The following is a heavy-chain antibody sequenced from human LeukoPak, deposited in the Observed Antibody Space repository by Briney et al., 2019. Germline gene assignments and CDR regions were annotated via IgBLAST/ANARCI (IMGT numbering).Heavy chain of an antibody. J-gene: IGHJ4*03. CDR1: RDSISSSDYY. CDR3: ASLRVPGSFDY. Sequence: SETLSLTCTVSRDSISSSDYYWAWIRQPPGKGLEWIGNIYYNGNTYYNSSLKSRVTISIDTSKKQFSLRLNAVTAADTAVFYCASLRVPGSFDYWGQGTLVTVSS. CDR2: IYYNGNT. D-gene: IGHD3-16*01. V-gene: IGHV4-39*07.